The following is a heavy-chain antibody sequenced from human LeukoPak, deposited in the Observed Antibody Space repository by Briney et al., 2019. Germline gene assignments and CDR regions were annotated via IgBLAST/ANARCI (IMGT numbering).Heavy chain of an antibody. J-gene: IGHJ4*02. CDR1: GGSISSYY. Sequence: PSETLSLTCTVSGGSISSYYWSWIRQPPGKGLEWIGYIYYSGSTNYNPSLKSRVTISVDTSKNQFSLKLSSVTAADTAVYNCARRRYSSGWYVFDYWGQGTLVTVSS. D-gene: IGHD6-19*01. V-gene: IGHV4-59*08. CDR2: IYYSGST. CDR3: ARRRYSSGWYVFDY.